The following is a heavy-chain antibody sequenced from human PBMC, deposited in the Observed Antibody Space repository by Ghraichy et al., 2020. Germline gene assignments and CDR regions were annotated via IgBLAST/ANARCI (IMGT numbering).Heavy chain of an antibody. CDR1: GFSFSDYW. V-gene: IGHV3-74*01. D-gene: IGHD6-6*01. J-gene: IGHJ4*02. CDR3: TTSPKAEYNY. CDR2: IKGDGSYT. Sequence: GGSLRLSCAASGFSFSDYWMHWVRQVPGKGLVWVSHIKGDGSYTNYADSVKDRFTISRDNAKNTLYLQRNIVRAEDSAVYYCTTSPKAEYNYWGQGTLVTVSS.